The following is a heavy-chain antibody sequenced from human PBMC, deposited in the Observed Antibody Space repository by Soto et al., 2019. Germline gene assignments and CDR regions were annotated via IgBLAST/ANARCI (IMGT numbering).Heavy chain of an antibody. D-gene: IGHD7-27*01. CDR3: ARDLNGGSERMFYGMDV. CDR1: GGTFSSYA. CDR2: IIPIFGTA. J-gene: IGHJ6*02. Sequence: SVKVSCKASGGTFSSYAISWVRQAPGQGLEWMGGIIPIFGTANYAQKLQGRVTITADESTSTAYMELSSLRSEDTAVYYCARDLNGGSERMFYGMDVWGQGTTVTVSS. V-gene: IGHV1-69*13.